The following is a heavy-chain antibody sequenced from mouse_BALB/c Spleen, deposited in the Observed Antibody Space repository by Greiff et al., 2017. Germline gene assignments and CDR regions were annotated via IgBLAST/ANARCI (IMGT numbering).Heavy chain of an antibody. CDR2: INPYNGDT. Sequence: EVKLVESGPELVKPGASVKISCKASGYSFTGYFMNWVKQSHGKSLEWIGRINPYNGDTFYNQKFKGKATLTVDKSSSTAHMELLSLTSEDSAVYYCGRPYGYEAMDYWGQGTSVTVSS. D-gene: IGHD1-2*01. V-gene: IGHV1-37*01. CDR1: GYSFTGYF. J-gene: IGHJ4*01. CDR3: GRPYGYEAMDY.